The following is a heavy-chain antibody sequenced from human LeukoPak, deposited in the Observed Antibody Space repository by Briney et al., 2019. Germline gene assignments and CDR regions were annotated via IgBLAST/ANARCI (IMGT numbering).Heavy chain of an antibody. CDR3: AKEGDSGYFDN. J-gene: IGHJ4*02. V-gene: IGHV3-23*01. Sequence: GGSLRLSCSASGFTFANYAMSWVRQAPGRGLEWVSSISGSGGITYHADSVKGRVTISRDNSKSTVYLQMNSLRAEDTAVYYCAKEGDSGYFDNWGQGTLVTVSS. CDR1: GFTFANYA. D-gene: IGHD3-16*01. CDR2: ISGSGGIT.